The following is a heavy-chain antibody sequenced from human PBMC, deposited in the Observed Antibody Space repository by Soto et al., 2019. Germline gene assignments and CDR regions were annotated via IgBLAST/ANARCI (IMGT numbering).Heavy chain of an antibody. V-gene: IGHV4-31*03. CDR2: IYYSGTT. J-gene: IGHJ6*01. CDR3: ARVPGGGRQGSLIPWYIFGMDV. CDR1: VGSITSGGYY. D-gene: IGHD1-1*01. Sequence: PTETLSLTCTFSVGSITSGGYYCGRARQHPWKGLEWIGYIYYSGTTYYNPSLKSRVSISEDTSKNQFFLKLSSVTAAETAVYYCARVPGGGRQGSLIPWYIFGMDVWGQ.